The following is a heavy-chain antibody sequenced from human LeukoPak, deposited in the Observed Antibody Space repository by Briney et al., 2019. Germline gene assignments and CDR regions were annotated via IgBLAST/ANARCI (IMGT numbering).Heavy chain of an antibody. CDR2: IDSDGGTT. CDR1: GFAFSTYW. CDR3: ARDYRYHLDV. D-gene: IGHD3-16*02. V-gene: IGHV3-74*01. J-gene: IGHJ6*02. Sequence: GGSLRLSCAASGFAFSTYWMHWVRQAPGKGLVWVSRIDSDGGTTNYADSVKGRFTISRDNAKNTLYLQMNSLRAEDTAAYYCARDYRYHLDVWGQGTTVSVSS.